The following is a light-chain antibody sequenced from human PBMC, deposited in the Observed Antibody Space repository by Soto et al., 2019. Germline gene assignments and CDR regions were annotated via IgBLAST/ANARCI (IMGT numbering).Light chain of an antibody. CDR1: RNDVGGYNY. CDR3: SSYTSSSRYV. Sequence: QSALTQPSSLSGSPGQSITISCTGTRNDVGGYNYVSWYQQHPGKAPKLMIYEVSNRPSGVSNRCSGSKSGNTASLTISGLQAEDEADYDGSSYTSSSRYVFGTETKVTVL. CDR2: EVS. J-gene: IGLJ1*01. V-gene: IGLV2-14*01.